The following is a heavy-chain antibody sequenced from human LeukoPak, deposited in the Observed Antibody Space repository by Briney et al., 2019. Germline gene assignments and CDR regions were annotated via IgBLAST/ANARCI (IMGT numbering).Heavy chain of an antibody. J-gene: IGHJ6*02. CDR3: ARRADSGGSYYAQSPCYGMDV. CDR1: GFTFSNYG. Sequence: PGRSLRLSCAASGFTFSNYGMHWVRQAPGKGLDWVAFIWFDGSNKYYADSVKGRFTISRDNSKNTLYLQMNSLRAEDTAVYYCARRADSGGSYYAQSPCYGMDVWGQGTTVTVSS. V-gene: IGHV3-33*01. D-gene: IGHD2-15*01. CDR2: IWFDGSNK.